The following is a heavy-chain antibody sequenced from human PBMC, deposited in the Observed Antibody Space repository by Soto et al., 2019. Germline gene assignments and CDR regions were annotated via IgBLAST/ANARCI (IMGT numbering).Heavy chain of an antibody. D-gene: IGHD2-21*02. CDR2: INPNSGAT. CDR3: ATYPGVVTYLWVWDFEL. J-gene: IGHJ2*01. V-gene: IGHV1-2*02. Sequence: QVQLVQSGAELQKPGASVNVSCKASGYSFTDYYLHWVRQAPGQGLEWMGWINPNSGATKFAQKFQGRVAMTRDTSINTAYMELTRLTSDETALSYWATYPGVVTYLWVWDFELWGRGTLVTVSS. CDR1: GYSFTDYY.